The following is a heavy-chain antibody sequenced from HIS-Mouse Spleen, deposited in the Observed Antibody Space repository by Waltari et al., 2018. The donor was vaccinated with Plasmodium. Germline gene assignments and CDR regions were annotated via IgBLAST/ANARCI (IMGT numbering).Heavy chain of an antibody. D-gene: IGHD6-13*01. CDR1: GYPFTGYY. CDR2: INPNSGGT. Sequence: QVQLVQSGAEEKKPGASVKVSCKASGYPFTGYYLHWVRPAPGHGLEWMGWINPNSGGTNYAQKFQGRVTMTRDTSISTAYMELSRLRSDDTAVYYCARVLGYKAAAGTFVEYFQHWGQGTLVTVSS. CDR3: ARVLGYKAAAGTFVEYFQH. V-gene: IGHV1-2*02. J-gene: IGHJ1*01.